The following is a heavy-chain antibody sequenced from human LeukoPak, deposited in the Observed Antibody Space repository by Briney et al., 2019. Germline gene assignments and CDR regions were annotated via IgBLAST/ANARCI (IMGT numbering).Heavy chain of an antibody. Sequence: ASVKVSCKASGGTFSSYAISWVRQAPGQGLEWMGGIIPIFGTANYAQKFQGRVTITADESTSTAYMELSSLRSEDTAVYYCARAYFDWLSCFDPWGQGALVTVSS. V-gene: IGHV1-69*01. J-gene: IGHJ5*02. D-gene: IGHD3-9*01. CDR2: IIPIFGTA. CDR1: GGTFSSYA. CDR3: ARAYFDWLSCFDP.